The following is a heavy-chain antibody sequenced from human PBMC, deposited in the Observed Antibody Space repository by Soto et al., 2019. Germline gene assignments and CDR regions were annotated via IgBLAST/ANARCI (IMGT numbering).Heavy chain of an antibody. CDR2: IYYSGNT. V-gene: IGHV4-31*03. CDR1: GGSISSNDFY. CDR3: ARASLSMDNWFDP. D-gene: IGHD3-10*01. J-gene: IGHJ5*02. Sequence: SETLSLTCIVSGGSISSNDFYWSWIRQHPGKGLEWIGYIYYSGNTYYNPSLKSRVTILVDTSKNQFSLKVSSVTAADTAVYYCARASLSMDNWFDPWGQGTLVTVSS.